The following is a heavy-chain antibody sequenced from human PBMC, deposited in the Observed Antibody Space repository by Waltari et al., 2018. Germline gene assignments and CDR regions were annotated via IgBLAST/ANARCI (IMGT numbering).Heavy chain of an antibody. CDR1: GGSISSSSYY. Sequence: QLQLQESGPGLVKPSETLSLTCTVSGGSISSSSYYWGWIRQPPGKGLEWIGSIYYSGSTYYNPSLKSRVTISVDTSKNQCSLKLSSVIAADTAVYYCASLRGWRDYFDYWGQGTLVTVSS. V-gene: IGHV4-39*01. J-gene: IGHJ4*02. D-gene: IGHD5-12*01. CDR3: ASLRGWRDYFDY. CDR2: IYYSGST.